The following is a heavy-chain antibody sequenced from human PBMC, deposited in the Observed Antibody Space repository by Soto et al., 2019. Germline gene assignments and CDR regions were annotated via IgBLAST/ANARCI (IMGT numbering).Heavy chain of an antibody. CDR2: INNDGRTT. CDR3: VIKGLGATDY. Sequence: GVSLRLSCAVSGFTYSTYWMHWVRQAPGKGLVWVSRINNDGRTTTYADSVKGRFTISRDSAENTLYLQMNSLRVEDTAVYYCVIKGLGATDYWGHGTLVTVSS. V-gene: IGHV3-74*01. D-gene: IGHD1-26*01. J-gene: IGHJ4*01. CDR1: GFTYSTYW.